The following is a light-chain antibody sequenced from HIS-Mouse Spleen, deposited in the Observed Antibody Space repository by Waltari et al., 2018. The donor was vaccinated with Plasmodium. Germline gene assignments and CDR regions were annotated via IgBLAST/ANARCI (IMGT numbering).Light chain of an antibody. CDR3: QQYNSYSWT. V-gene: IGKV1-5*03. J-gene: IGKJ1*01. CDR1: QSISSW. CDR2: NAS. Sequence: DIQMTQSPSPLSASVGDRVTITCRATQSISSWFAWYQQKPWKDPKPRIYNASSLESGVPSRFSGSGSGTEFTLTISSLQPDDFATYYCQQYNSYSWTFGQGTKVEIK.